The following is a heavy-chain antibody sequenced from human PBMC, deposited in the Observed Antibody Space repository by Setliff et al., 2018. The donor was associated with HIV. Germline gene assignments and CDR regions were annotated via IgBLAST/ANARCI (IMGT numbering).Heavy chain of an antibody. J-gene: IGHJ4*02. V-gene: IGHV1-2*02. Sequence: ASVKVSCKASGYPFSDNYIHWVRQAPGQGLEWMGWINTDSGGTNLAQKFQGSVSMTRDTSISTAYLELSRLTSDDTAVYYCARGFLHYTNWLYFYFDSWGQGTLVTVS. CDR2: INTDSGGT. CDR1: GYPFSDNY. D-gene: IGHD2-8*01. CDR3: ARGFLHYTNWLYFYFDS.